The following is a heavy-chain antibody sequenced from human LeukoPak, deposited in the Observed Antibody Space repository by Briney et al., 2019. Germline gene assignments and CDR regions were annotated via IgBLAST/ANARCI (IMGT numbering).Heavy chain of an antibody. CDR1: GFTFSSYA. CDR3: AVWGNCLGGDCYSTEALEYFQH. CDR2: ISYDGSNK. D-gene: IGHD2-21*02. J-gene: IGHJ1*01. V-gene: IGHV3-30*04. Sequence: PGRSLRLSCAASGFTFSSYAMHWVRQAPGKGLEWVAVISYDGSNKYYADSVKGRFTISRDNSKNTLYLQTNSLRAEDTAVYYYAVWGNCLGGDCYSTEALEYFQHWGQGTLVTVSS.